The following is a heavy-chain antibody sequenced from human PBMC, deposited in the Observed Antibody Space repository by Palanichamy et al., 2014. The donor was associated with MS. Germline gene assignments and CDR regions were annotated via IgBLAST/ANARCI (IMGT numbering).Heavy chain of an antibody. CDR1: GFTFSNYA. Sequence: QVQLVESGGGVVQPGRSLRLSCAASGFTFSNYAMHWVRQAPGKGLEWVALISYDGSNRYYADSVKGRFTISRDNSKNTLYLQVNSLRTEDTAVYYCARETDIAVEDAFDIWGQGTMVTVSS. D-gene: IGHD6-19*01. CDR2: ISYDGSNR. J-gene: IGHJ3*02. V-gene: IGHV3-30-3*01. CDR3: ARETDIAVEDAFDI.